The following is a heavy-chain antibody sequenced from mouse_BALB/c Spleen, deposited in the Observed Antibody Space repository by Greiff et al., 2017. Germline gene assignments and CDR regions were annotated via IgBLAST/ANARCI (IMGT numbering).Heavy chain of an antibody. J-gene: IGHJ3*01. D-gene: IGHD2-4*01. CDR2: ISSGGST. Sequence: EVMLVESGGGLVKPGGSLKLSCAASGFTFSSYAMSWVRQTPEKRLEWVASISSGGSTYYPDSVKGRFTISRDNARNILYLQMSSLRSEDTAMYYCARWDYDAFAYWGQGTLVTVSA. V-gene: IGHV5-6-5*01. CDR3: ARWDYDAFAY. CDR1: GFTFSSYA.